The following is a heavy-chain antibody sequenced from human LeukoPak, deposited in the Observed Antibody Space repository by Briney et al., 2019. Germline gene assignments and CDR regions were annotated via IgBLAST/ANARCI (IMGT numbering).Heavy chain of an antibody. V-gene: IGHV3-74*03. J-gene: IGHJ4*02. D-gene: IGHD3-9*01. CDR2: IRPEGTTT. Sequence: GGSLRLSCAASGFTFSTYWMHWDRQAPGKGLVWVARIRPEGTTTAYADSVKGRFTISRDNAKNTLFLQMNSLSAEDTAVYYCARDLDWILFDYWGQGTLVTVSS. CDR1: GFTFSTYW. CDR3: ARDLDWILFDY.